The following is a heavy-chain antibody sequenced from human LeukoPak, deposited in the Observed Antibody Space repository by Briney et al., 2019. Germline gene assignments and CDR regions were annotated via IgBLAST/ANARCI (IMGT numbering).Heavy chain of an antibody. D-gene: IGHD2-2*02. CDR1: DGSISSGGYY. CDR3: ARDQDVVIVSVDIWYDAFDL. Sequence: PSETLSLTCTVSDGSISSGGYYWSWIRQPPGKGLEWIGYIYHSGSTYYNPSLKSRVTISVDRSKNQFSPKLSSVTAADTAVYYCARDQDVVIVSVDIWYDAFDLWGQGTMVTVSS. J-gene: IGHJ3*01. CDR2: IYHSGST. V-gene: IGHV4-30-2*01.